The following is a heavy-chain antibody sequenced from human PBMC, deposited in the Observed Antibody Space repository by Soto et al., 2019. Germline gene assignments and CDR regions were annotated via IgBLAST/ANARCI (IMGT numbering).Heavy chain of an antibody. CDR3: ARFNWNIQTLDY. D-gene: IGHD1-20*01. Sequence: GESLKISCKGSGYSFTCYWIGWVRQMPGKGLEWMGIIYPGDSDTRYSPSFQGQVTISADNSITTAYLQWSGLKASDTAMYYCARFNWNIQTLDYWGQGTLVTVSS. CDR1: GYSFTCYW. V-gene: IGHV5-51*01. J-gene: IGHJ4*02. CDR2: IYPGDSDT.